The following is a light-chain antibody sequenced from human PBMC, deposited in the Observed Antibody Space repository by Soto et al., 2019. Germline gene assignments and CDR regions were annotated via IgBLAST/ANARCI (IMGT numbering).Light chain of an antibody. CDR2: DAS. J-gene: IGKJ4*01. CDR1: QSVTENY. V-gene: IGKV3-20*01. Sequence: EIVLTQSPGTLSLSPGERATLSCRASQSVTENYLAWYQQKPGQAPRLLIDDASRRATGIPDRYSGSGSGTDFTLTISRLEPEDFAVYYCQQCSSLPLTFGGGTKVEIK. CDR3: QQCSSLPLT.